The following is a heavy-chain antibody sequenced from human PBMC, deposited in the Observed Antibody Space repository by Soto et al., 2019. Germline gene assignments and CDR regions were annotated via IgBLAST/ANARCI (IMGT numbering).Heavy chain of an antibody. D-gene: IGHD2-15*01. J-gene: IGHJ6*03. Sequence: GESLKISCKGSGYSFTSYWIGWVRQMPGKGLEWMGIIYPGDSDTRYSPSFQGQVTISADKSISTAYLQWSSLKASDTAMYYCARRGLGDCSGGSCYRVPGKGYYYMDVWGKGTTVTVSS. CDR2: IYPGDSDT. CDR3: ARRGLGDCSGGSCYRVPGKGYYYMDV. CDR1: GYSFTSYW. V-gene: IGHV5-51*01.